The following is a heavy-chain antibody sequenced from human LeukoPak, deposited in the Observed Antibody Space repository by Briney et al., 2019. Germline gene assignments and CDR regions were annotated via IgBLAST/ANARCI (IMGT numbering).Heavy chain of an antibody. J-gene: IGHJ3*02. CDR1: GGSISSYY. Sequence: SETLSLTCTVSGGSISSYYWSWIRQPPGKGLEWIGYIYYSGSTNYNPSLKSRVTISVDTSKNQFSLKLSSVTAADTAVYYCARDGINWGDAFDIWGQGTMVTVSS. V-gene: IGHV4-59*01. CDR3: ARDGINWGDAFDI. D-gene: IGHD7-27*01. CDR2: IYYSGST.